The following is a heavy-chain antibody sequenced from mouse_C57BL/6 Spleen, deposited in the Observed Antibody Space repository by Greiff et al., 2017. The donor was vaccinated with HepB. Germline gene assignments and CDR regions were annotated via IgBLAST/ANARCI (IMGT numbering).Heavy chain of an antibody. Sequence: QVQLQQSGAELARPGASVKMSCKASGYTFTSYTMHWVKQRPGQGLEWIGYINPSSGYTKYNQKFKDKATLTADKSSSTAYMQLSSLTSEDPAVYYCADSGTGGYWGQGTTLTVSS. CDR3: ADSGTGGY. D-gene: IGHD4-1*01. CDR2: INPSSGYT. J-gene: IGHJ2*01. CDR1: GYTFTSYT. V-gene: IGHV1-4*01.